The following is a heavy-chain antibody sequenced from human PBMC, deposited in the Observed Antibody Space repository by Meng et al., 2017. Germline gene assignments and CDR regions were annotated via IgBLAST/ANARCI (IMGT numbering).Heavy chain of an antibody. D-gene: IGHD4-17*01. CDR3: ARDPGTGDHGAFDI. CDR1: GGTFSSYT. J-gene: IGHJ3*02. V-gene: IGHV1-69*08. Sequence: QGQLGEAGAEVKKPGSSVKVSCKASGGTFSSYTISWVRQAPGQGLEWMGRIIPILGIANYAQKFQGRVTITADKSTSTAYMELSSLRSEDTAVYYCARDPGTGDHGAFDIWGQGTMVTVSS. CDR2: IIPILGIA.